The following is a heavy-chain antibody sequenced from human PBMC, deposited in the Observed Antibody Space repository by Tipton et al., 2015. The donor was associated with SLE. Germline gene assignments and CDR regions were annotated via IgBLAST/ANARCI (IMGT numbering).Heavy chain of an antibody. CDR2: ISAYNGNT. CDR1: GYTFTNYG. J-gene: IGHJ4*02. CDR3: ASSEGVGYFDY. V-gene: IGHV1-18*01. Sequence: QSGAEVKKPGASVKVSCKASGYTFTNYGICWVRQAPGQGLEWMGWISAYNGNTNYTQNLQGRVTMTTDTSTSTAYMELRSLRSDDTAVYYCASSEGVGYFDYWGQGTLVTVSS.